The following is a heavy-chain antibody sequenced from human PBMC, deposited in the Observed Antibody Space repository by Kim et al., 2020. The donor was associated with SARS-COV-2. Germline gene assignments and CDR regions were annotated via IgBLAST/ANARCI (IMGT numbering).Heavy chain of an antibody. J-gene: IGHJ4*02. CDR1: GFTFSSYW. D-gene: IGHD6-13*01. CDR2: INSDGSST. Sequence: GGSLRLSCAASGFTFSSYWMHWVRQAPGKGLVWVSRINSDGSSTNYADSVKGRFTISRDNAKNTLYLQMNRLRAEDTAVYYCGSAGTLGSSWRMYHFGYWGQGTLVTVSS. V-gene: IGHV3-74*01. CDR3: GSAGTLGSSWRMYHFGY.